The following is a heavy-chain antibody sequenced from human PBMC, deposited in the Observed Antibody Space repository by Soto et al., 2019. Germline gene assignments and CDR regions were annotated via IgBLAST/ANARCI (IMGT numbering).Heavy chain of an antibody. J-gene: IGHJ6*03. D-gene: IGHD5-12*01. V-gene: IGHV1-2*04. CDR1: GDSFNDYY. Sequence: QVQLVQSGAEVRKPGASVTVSCRSSGDSFNDYYIHWVRQAPGQGFEWMGWINPNGGVTKYAQKFQGCLSMTRDTSIRTVYMQLSRLRSDDTAVYYCARESGGATATLDYYYFYMDVWGTGTTVTVSS. CDR2: INPNGGVT. CDR3: ARESGGATATLDYYYFYMDV.